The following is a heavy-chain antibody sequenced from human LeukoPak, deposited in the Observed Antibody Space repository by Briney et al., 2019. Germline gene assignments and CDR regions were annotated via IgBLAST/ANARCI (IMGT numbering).Heavy chain of an antibody. CDR3: ARVGGYGGSYPFDY. D-gene: IGHD1-26*01. J-gene: IGHJ4*02. V-gene: IGHV1-69*06. Sequence: SVKVSCKASGGTFSSYAISWVRQAPGQGLEWMGGIIPIFGTANYAQKFQGRVTITADKSTSTAYMELGSLRSEDTAVYYCARVGGYGGSYPFDYWGQGTLVTVSS. CDR1: GGTFSSYA. CDR2: IIPIFGTA.